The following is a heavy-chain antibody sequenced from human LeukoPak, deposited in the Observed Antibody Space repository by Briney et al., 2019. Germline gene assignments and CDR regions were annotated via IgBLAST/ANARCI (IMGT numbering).Heavy chain of an antibody. D-gene: IGHD6-13*01. V-gene: IGHV4-39*07. J-gene: IGHJ5*02. Sequence: SETLSLTCTVSGGSISSSSYYWGWICQPPGKGLEWIGSIYYSGSTYYNPSLKSRVTISVDTSKNQFSLKLSSVTAADTAVYYCARGLGSSPGYNWFDPWGQGTLVTVSS. CDR2: IYYSGST. CDR3: ARGLGSSPGYNWFDP. CDR1: GGSISSSSYY.